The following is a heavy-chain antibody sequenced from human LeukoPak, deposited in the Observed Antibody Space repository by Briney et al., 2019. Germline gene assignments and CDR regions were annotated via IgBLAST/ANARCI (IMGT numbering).Heavy chain of an antibody. CDR1: GDSLSRYY. D-gene: IGHD2/OR15-2a*01. CDR3: ASVRHDPLEYYYYIDV. J-gene: IGHJ6*03. V-gene: IGHV4-34*01. CDR2: INPSGSP. Sequence: SETLSLTCAVYGDSLSRYYWTWIRQSPGKGLEWLGEINPSGSPDYNPSLKSRATISVDTSKNQFSLRLASVTAADTAVYYCASVRHDPLEYYYYIDVWGKGTTVTVS.